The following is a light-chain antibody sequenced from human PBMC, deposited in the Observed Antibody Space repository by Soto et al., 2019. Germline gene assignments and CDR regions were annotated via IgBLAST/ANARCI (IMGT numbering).Light chain of an antibody. J-gene: IGLJ1*01. CDR1: YTDVGGYES. V-gene: IGLV2-14*01. Sequence: QSALTQPASVSGSPGQSITISCTGTYTDVGGYESASWYQQHPGKAPKLILYEVNNRPSGVSSRFSGSKSANTASLTISGLQAEDEADYYCSSYTTSTTYVFGSGTKLTVL. CDR3: SSYTTSTTYV. CDR2: EVN.